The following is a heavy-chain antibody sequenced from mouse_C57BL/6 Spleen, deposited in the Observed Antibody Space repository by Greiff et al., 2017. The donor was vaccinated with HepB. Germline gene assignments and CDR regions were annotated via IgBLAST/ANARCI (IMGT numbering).Heavy chain of an antibody. D-gene: IGHD2-3*01. CDR1: GYTFTDYY. V-gene: IGHV1-19*01. CDR3: ALWLLDAMDY. CDR2: INPYNGGT. Sequence: EVELVESGPVLVKPGASVKMSCKASGYTFTDYYMNWVKQSHGKSLEWIGVINPYNGGTSYNQKFKGKATLTVDKSSSTAYMELNSLTSEDSAVYYCALWLLDAMDYWGQGTSVTVSS. J-gene: IGHJ4*01.